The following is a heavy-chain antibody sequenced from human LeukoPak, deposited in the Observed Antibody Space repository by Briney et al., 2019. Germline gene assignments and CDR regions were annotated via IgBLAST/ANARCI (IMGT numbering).Heavy chain of an antibody. CDR3: ARSDGYGLVGI. Sequence: SETLSLTCTVSGGSISSSSYYWGWIRQPPGKGLEWIGSIYYSGSTYYNPSLRSRVTISVDTSKNQFSLKLSSVTAADTAVYYCARSDGYGLVGIWGQGTMVTVSS. V-gene: IGHV4-39*07. CDR2: IYYSGST. CDR1: GGSISSSSYY. D-gene: IGHD3-10*01. J-gene: IGHJ3*02.